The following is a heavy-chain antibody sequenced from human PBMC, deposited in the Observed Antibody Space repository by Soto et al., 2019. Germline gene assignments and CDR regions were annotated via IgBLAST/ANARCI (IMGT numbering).Heavy chain of an antibody. V-gene: IGHV3-73*01. J-gene: IGHJ4*02. Sequence: GGSLRLSCAASGFTFSGSTMHWVRQASGKGLEWVGRIGSKANSYATAYAASVKGRFTISGDDSKNTAYLQMNSLKTEDTAVYYCTAYGLSNWGQGTQVTVSS. D-gene: IGHD3-10*01. CDR1: GFTFSGST. CDR2: IGSKANSYAT. CDR3: TAYGLSN.